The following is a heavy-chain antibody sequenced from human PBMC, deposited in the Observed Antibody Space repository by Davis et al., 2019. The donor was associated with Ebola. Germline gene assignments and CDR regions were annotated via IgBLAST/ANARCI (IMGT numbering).Heavy chain of an antibody. J-gene: IGHJ6*02. Sequence: SETLSLTCTVSSGSISSSSYYWGWIRQPPGKGLEWIGSIYYSGSTYYNPSLKSRVTISVDTSKNQFSLKLSSVTAADTAVYYCARLSGIVVVPAAISYYYGMDVWGQGTTVTVSS. CDR1: SGSISSSSYY. CDR2: IYYSGST. CDR3: ARLSGIVVVPAAISYYYGMDV. V-gene: IGHV4-39*01. D-gene: IGHD2-2*01.